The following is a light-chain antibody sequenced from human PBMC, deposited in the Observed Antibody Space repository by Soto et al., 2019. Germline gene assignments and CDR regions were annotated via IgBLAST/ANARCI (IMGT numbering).Light chain of an antibody. CDR2: GAS. CDR3: QQRANCPLT. Sequence: EIVLTQSPCTLSLSPLERATLSFMSIQTVSSSYLSWYQQKPGQAPRLLIYGASSRATGIPDRFSGSGSGTDFTPTISSLQPDDFAAYYCQQRANCPLTFGGGTKVDIK. V-gene: IGKV3D-20*02. CDR1: QTVSSSY. J-gene: IGKJ4*01.